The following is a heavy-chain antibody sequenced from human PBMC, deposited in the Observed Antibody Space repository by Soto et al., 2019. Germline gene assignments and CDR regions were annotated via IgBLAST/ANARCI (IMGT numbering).Heavy chain of an antibody. V-gene: IGHV3-33*01. CDR2: IWYDGSNK. CDR3: ARDRRDYDFWSGYSLGTGWFDP. D-gene: IGHD3-3*01. CDR1: GFTFSSYG. J-gene: IGHJ5*02. Sequence: QVQLVESGGGVVQPGRSLRLSCAASGFTFSSYGMHWVRQAPGKGLEWVAVIWYDGSNKYYADSVKGRFTISRDNSKNTLYLQMNSLRAEDTAVYYCARDRRDYDFWSGYSLGTGWFDPWGQGTLVTVSS.